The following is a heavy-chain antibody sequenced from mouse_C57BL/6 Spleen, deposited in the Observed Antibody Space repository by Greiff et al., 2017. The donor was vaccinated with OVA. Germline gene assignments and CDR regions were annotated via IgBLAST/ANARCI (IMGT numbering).Heavy chain of an antibody. V-gene: IGHV1-69*01. CDR2: IDPSDSYT. CDR1: GYTFTSYW. CDR3: ARAIYYGNGYFDV. Sequence: VQLQQPGAELVMPGASVKLSCKASGYTFTSYWMHWVKQRPGQGLEWIGEIDPSDSYTNYNQKFKGKSTLTVDKSSSTAYMQLSSLTSEDSAVYYCARAIYYGNGYFDVWGTGTTVTVSS. D-gene: IGHD2-1*01. J-gene: IGHJ1*03.